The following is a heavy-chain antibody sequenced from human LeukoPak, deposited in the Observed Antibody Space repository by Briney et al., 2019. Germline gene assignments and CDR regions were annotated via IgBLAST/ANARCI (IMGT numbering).Heavy chain of an antibody. Sequence: GGSLRLSCAASGFTFSGSVLLWVRQASGRGLEWVGRIRSKADNDATAYAASVKGRFTISRDGSRNTAYLQMNSLKTEDTAMYYCARVYDSSGYLYLDYWGQGTLVTVSS. CDR2: IRSKADNDAT. D-gene: IGHD3-22*01. V-gene: IGHV3-73*01. J-gene: IGHJ4*02. CDR1: GFTFSGSV. CDR3: ARVYDSSGYLYLDY.